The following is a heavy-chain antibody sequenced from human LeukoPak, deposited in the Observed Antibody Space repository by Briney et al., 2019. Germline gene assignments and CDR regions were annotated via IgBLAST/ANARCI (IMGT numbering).Heavy chain of an antibody. Sequence: PGGSLRLSCAASGLTVSDNYMSWVRQAPGKGLEWVSGISSGRATYYADPVKGRFTISRDNAKNSLFLQMNSLRAEDTAVYYCARDTRTFDYWGQGTLVIVSS. D-gene: IGHD1-26*01. J-gene: IGHJ4*02. CDR3: ARDTRTFDY. CDR2: ISSGRAT. CDR1: GLTVSDNY. V-gene: IGHV3-53*01.